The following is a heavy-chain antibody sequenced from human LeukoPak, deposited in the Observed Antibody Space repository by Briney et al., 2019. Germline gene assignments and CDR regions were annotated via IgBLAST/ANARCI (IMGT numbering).Heavy chain of an antibody. CDR2: VYYSGST. CDR1: VGSISSDGYY. D-gene: IGHD2-15*01. Sequence: SETLSLTCTVSVGSISSDGYYWIWIRQHPGKGLDWIGYVYYSGSTYYYPSLKSRVTISVDTSKNQLSLNLSSVTAADTSGFYCVRGLGYGGGGSCYVAWFDPWGQGSPVTVSS. V-gene: IGHV4-31*03. J-gene: IGHJ5*02. CDR3: VRGLGYGGGGSCYVAWFDP.